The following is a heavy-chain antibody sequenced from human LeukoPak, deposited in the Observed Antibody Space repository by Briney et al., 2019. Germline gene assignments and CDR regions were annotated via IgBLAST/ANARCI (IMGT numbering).Heavy chain of an antibody. D-gene: IGHD6-6*01. CDR1: GFTFSSYA. CDR2: ISYDGSNK. V-gene: IGHV3-30-3*01. J-gene: IGHJ4*02. Sequence: GGSLRLSCAASGFTFSSYAMHWVRQAPGKGLEWVAVISYDGSNKYYADSVKGRFTISRDNSKNTLYLQMNSLRAEDTAVYHCARDRYSSSSREIDYWGQGTLVTVSS. CDR3: ARDRYSSSSREIDY.